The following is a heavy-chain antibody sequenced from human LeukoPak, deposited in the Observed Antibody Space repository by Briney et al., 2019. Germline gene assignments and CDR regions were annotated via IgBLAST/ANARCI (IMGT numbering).Heavy chain of an antibody. CDR3: ADFYTTSGFFY. CDR1: GYTVTEIS. Sequence: ASVKVSCKVSGYTVTEISIHWVRQSPGKGLEWMGGLDGENDQKVYAQQFQDRVTMSEDTSTDTAYMGLSNLQSEDTAVYFCADFYTTSGFFYWGQGTLVTVSS. CDR2: LDGENDQK. D-gene: IGHD3-3*01. V-gene: IGHV1-24*01. J-gene: IGHJ4*02.